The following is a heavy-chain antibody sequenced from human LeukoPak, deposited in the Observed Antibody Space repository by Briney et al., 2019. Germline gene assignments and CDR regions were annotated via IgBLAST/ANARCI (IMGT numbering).Heavy chain of an antibody. CDR1: GGSISSYY. J-gene: IGHJ6*03. CDR3: ARETGVELRFLEWLYYMDV. Sequence: SETLSLTCTVSGGSISSYYWSWIRQPAGKGLEWIGRIYTSGSTNYNTSLKSRVTMSVDTSKNQFSLRLSSVTAADTAVYYCARETGVELRFLEWLYYMDVWGKGTTVTVSS. D-gene: IGHD3-3*01. CDR2: IYTSGST. V-gene: IGHV4-4*07.